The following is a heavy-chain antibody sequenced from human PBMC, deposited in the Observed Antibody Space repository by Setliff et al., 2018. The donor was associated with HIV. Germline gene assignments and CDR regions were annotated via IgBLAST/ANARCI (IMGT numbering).Heavy chain of an antibody. D-gene: IGHD6-6*01. CDR2: ISSSSSYI. J-gene: IGHJ6*02. V-gene: IGHV3-21*04. Sequence: GGSLRLSCAASGFTFSSYSMSWVRQAPGKGLEWVSSISSSSSYIYYADSVKGRFTISRDNSKNTLFLQMNSLRSDDTAVYYCARDLGQLVQSFYYYYGMDVWGQGTTVTVSS. CDR3: ARDLGQLVQSFYYYYGMDV. CDR1: GFTFSSYS.